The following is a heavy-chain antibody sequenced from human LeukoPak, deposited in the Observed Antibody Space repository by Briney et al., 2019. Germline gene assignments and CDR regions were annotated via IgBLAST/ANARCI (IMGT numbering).Heavy chain of an antibody. CDR3: ARGRRDSSGYYYAVYFDY. J-gene: IGHJ4*02. CDR2: IYSGGST. V-gene: IGHV3-66*01. D-gene: IGHD3-22*01. Sequence: PGGSLRLSCAASGFTVSSNYMSWVRQAPGKGLEWVSVIYSGGSTYYADSVKGRFTISRDNSKTTLYLQMNSLRAEDTAVYYCARGRRDSSGYYYAVYFDYWGQGTLVTVSS. CDR1: GFTVSSNY.